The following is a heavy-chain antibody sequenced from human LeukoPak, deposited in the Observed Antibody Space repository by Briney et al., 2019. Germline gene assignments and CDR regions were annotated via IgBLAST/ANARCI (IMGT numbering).Heavy chain of an antibody. CDR3: AKSNGYGLIDI. Sequence: PSETLSLTCTVSGGSISIYYWSWIRQPPGKGLEWIGYIYYSGSTNYNPSPKSRVTISLDTSGNQFSLKLNSVTAADTAVYYCAKSNGYGLIDIWGQGTMVTVSS. CDR2: IYYSGST. CDR1: GGSISIYY. J-gene: IGHJ3*02. V-gene: IGHV4-59*12. D-gene: IGHD3-22*01.